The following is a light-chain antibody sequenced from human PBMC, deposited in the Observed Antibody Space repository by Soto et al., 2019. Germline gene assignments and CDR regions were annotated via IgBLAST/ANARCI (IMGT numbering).Light chain of an antibody. CDR3: SSYTSSSTLYV. V-gene: IGLV2-8*01. CDR1: SSDVGSYNY. Sequence: QSVLTQPPSASGSPGQSVTISCTGTSSDVGSYNYVSWYQQHPGKAPKLMIYEVTKRPSGVPDRFSGSKSGNTASLTISGLQAEDEADYYCSSYTSSSTLYVCGTGTKVTVL. J-gene: IGLJ1*01. CDR2: EVT.